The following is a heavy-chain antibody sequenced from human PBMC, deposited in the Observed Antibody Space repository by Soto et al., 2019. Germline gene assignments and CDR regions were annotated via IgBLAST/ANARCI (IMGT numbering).Heavy chain of an antibody. CDR3: AHITVTNSSFQH. CDR1: GFSLSTSGVG. CDR2: IYWDDDK. V-gene: IGHV2-5*02. J-gene: IGHJ1*01. Sequence: QITLKESGPTLVKPTQTLTLTCTFSGFSLSTSGVGVGWIRQPPGKVLECLALIYWDDDKRYSPSLKSRLTIXKXXSKDQVVLTMTNMDPVDTATYYCAHITVTNSSFQHWGQGTLVTVSS. D-gene: IGHD4-17*01.